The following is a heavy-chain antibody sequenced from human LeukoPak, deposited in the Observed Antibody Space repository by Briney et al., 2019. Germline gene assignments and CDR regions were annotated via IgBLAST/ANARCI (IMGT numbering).Heavy chain of an antibody. CDR1: GFTFSSYA. CDR3: AKREYYYGSGSPGSLDY. J-gene: IGHJ4*02. D-gene: IGHD3-10*01. V-gene: IGHV3-23*01. Sequence: GGSLRLSCAASGFTFSSYAMSWVRQAPGKGLEWVSAIGGSGGTTYYADSVKGRFTISRDNSQNTLYLQMNSLRAEDTAVYYCAKREYYYGSGSPGSLDYWGQGTLVTVSS. CDR2: IGGSGGTT.